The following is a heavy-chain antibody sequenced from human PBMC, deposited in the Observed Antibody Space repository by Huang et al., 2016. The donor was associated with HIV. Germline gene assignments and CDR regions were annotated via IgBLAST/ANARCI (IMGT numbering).Heavy chain of an antibody. D-gene: IGHD5-18*01. CDR1: EGTFSSYS. CDR2: IIPIFGTT. CDR3: ARAALVNNQYFDY. Sequence: VQLIQSGAEVKKTGSSVRVSCRASEGTFSSYSIGWKRQAPGQGLEWRGGIIPIFGTTTYAQKFQGRVSIAADESTSTAYMDLNSLRSEDTAVYYCARAALVNNQYFDYWGQGTLVTVSS. V-gene: IGHV1-69*13. J-gene: IGHJ4*02.